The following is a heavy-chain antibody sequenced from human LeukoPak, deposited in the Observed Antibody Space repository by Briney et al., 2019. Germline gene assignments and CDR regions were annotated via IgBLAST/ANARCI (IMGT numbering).Heavy chain of an antibody. Sequence: SVKGSCKASGGTFSSYAISWVRQAPGQGLEWMGRIIPIFGTANYAQKFQGRVTITTDESTSTAYMELSSLRSEDTAVYYCARGGPVGAYFDYWGQGTLVTVSS. CDR2: IIPIFGTA. CDR3: ARGGPVGAYFDY. D-gene: IGHD1-26*01. CDR1: GGTFSSYA. V-gene: IGHV1-69*05. J-gene: IGHJ4*02.